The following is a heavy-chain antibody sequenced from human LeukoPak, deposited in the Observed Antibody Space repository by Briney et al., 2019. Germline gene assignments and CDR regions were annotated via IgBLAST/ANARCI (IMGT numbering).Heavy chain of an antibody. CDR2: ISGSGGST. CDR1: GFTFSSYA. Sequence: GGTLRLSCAASGFTFSSYAMSWVRQAPGKGLEWVSAISGSGGSTYYADSVEGRFTISRDNSKNTLYLQMNSLRAEDTAVYYCAKSKRPLRYCSGGSCYPLDYWGQGTLVTVSS. J-gene: IGHJ4*02. CDR3: AKSKRPLRYCSGGSCYPLDY. V-gene: IGHV3-23*01. D-gene: IGHD2-15*01.